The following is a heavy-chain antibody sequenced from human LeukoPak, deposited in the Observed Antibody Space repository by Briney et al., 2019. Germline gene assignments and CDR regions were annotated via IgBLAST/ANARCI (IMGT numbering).Heavy chain of an antibody. Sequence: GASVKVSCKASGYTFTSYGISWVRQAPGQGLEWMGWISAYNGNTNYAQKLQGRVTMTTDTSTSTAYMELRSLRSDDTAVYYCARDSPDYGDYCITYYYYYMDVWGKGTTVTVSS. CDR3: ARDSPDYGDYCITYYYYYMDV. D-gene: IGHD4-17*01. CDR2: ISAYNGNT. J-gene: IGHJ6*03. V-gene: IGHV1-18*01. CDR1: GYTFTSYG.